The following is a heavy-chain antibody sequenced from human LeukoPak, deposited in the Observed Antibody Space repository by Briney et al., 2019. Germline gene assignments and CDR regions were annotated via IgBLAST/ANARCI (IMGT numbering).Heavy chain of an antibody. J-gene: IGHJ4*02. Sequence: GGSLRLSCAASGFTFDDYAMHWVRQAPGKGLEWVSGISWNSGSIGYADSVKGRFTISRDNAKNSLYLQMNSLRAEDMALYYCAKDIGTTSGYSYGYGFDYWGQGTLVTVSS. D-gene: IGHD5-18*01. CDR1: GFTFDDYA. CDR3: AKDIGTTSGYSYGYGFDY. CDR2: ISWNSGSI. V-gene: IGHV3-9*03.